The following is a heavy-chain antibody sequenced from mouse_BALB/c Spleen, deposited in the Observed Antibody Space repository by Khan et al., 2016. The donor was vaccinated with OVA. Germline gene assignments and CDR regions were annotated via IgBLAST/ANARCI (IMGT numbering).Heavy chain of an antibody. Sequence: EVKLLESGPGLVKPSQSLSLTCTVTGYSITTDYAWNWIRQFPGNKLEWMGYISYSGNPKYNPSLKSRISITRDTSKNQFFLQLKSVTTEDTARDYCSRVYGGDFDYWGQGTTLTVSS. J-gene: IGHJ2*01. CDR3: SRVYGGDFDY. CDR2: ISYSGNP. V-gene: IGHV3-2*02. D-gene: IGHD1-1*01. CDR1: GYSITTDYA.